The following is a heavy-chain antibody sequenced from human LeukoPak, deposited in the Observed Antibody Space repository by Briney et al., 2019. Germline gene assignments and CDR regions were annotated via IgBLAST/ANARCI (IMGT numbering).Heavy chain of an antibody. CDR3: ARMLPAAGVELDY. V-gene: IGHV1-69*13. Sequence: SVKVSCKTSGGTFSSYAISWVRQAPGQGLEWMGGIIPIFGTANYAQKFQGRVTITADESTSTAYMELSRLRSDDTAVYYCARMLPAAGVELDYWGQGTLVTVSS. CDR2: IIPIFGTA. CDR1: GGTFSSYA. J-gene: IGHJ4*02. D-gene: IGHD6-13*01.